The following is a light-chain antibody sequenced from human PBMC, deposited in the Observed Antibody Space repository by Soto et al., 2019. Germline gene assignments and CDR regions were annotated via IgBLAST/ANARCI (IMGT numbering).Light chain of an antibody. Sequence: QSALTQPASVSGSPGQSITISCTGTSGDIGGYNYVSWYQQHPGKAPKLLISEVTNRPSGVSNRFSGSKSGNTASLTISGLLAEDEADYYCSSYAGSNNYVFGTGTKVTVL. V-gene: IGLV2-14*01. J-gene: IGLJ1*01. CDR1: SGDIGGYNY. CDR2: EVT. CDR3: SSYAGSNNYV.